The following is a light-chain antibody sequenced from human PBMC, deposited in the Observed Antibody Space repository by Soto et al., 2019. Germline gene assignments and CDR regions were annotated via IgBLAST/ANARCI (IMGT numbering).Light chain of an antibody. CDR3: QKYNSAPQT. V-gene: IGKV1-27*01. J-gene: IGKJ1*01. CDR1: QGIIDY. Sequence: DIQMTQSPSSLSASVGDRVTITCRASQGIIDYLAWYQQKPGKAPQLLIYAASTLQSGVPSRFSGSGPGTDFTLTISGLQPEDVATYYCQKYNSAPQTFGQGTKVEIK. CDR2: AAS.